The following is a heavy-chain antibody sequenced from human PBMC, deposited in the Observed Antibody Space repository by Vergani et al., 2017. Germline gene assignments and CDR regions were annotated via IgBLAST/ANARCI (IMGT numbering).Heavy chain of an antibody. D-gene: IGHD6-13*01. Sequence: QVQLVESGGGVVQPGRSLRLSCAASGFTFSSYGMHWVRQAPGKGLEWVAVIWYDGSNKQYVDSVKGRFTISRDNSKNTLSLQINSLRPEDTAVYYCAREGGTAAGDNWFDPWGQGTLVTVSS. CDR3: AREGGTAAGDNWFDP. V-gene: IGHV3-33*01. CDR1: GFTFSSYG. CDR2: IWYDGSNK. J-gene: IGHJ5*02.